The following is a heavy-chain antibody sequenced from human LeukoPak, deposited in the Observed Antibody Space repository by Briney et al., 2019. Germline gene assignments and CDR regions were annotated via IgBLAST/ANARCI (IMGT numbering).Heavy chain of an antibody. D-gene: IGHD1-26*01. CDR1: GFTFSSYS. J-gene: IGHJ3*02. V-gene: IGHV3-21*01. CDR3: ARDWGSYYFAFDI. Sequence: GGSLRLSCAASGFTFSSYSMNWVRQAPGKGLEWVSSISSSSSYIYYADSVKGRFTISRANAKNSLYLQMNSLRAEDTAVYYCARDWGSYYFAFDIWGQGTMVTVSS. CDR2: ISSSSSYI.